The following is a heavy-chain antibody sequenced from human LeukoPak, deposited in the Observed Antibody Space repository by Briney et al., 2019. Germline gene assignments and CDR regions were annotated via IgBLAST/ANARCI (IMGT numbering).Heavy chain of an antibody. V-gene: IGHV1-18*01. CDR2: ISAYNGNT. CDR3: ARADYDRKGDDAFDI. D-gene: IGHD3-22*01. Sequence: ASVKVSCKASGYTFTSYGISWVRQAPGQGLEWMGWISAYNGNTNYAQKLQGRVTMTTDTSTSTAYMELRSLRSDDTAVYYCARADYDRKGDDAFDIWGQGTMVTVSS. J-gene: IGHJ3*02. CDR1: GYTFTSYG.